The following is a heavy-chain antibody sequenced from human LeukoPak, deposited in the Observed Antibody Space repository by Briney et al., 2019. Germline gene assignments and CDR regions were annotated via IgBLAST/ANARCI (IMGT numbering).Heavy chain of an antibody. CDR1: GGAFSSSNYY. J-gene: IGHJ1*01. D-gene: IGHD1-26*01. V-gene: IGHV4-39*01. CDR2: IYYSGST. Sequence: SETLSLTCTVYGGAFSSSNYYWGWIRQPPGKGLQWIGTIYYSGSTYYNPSLKSRVTISVDTSKNQLSLKMRSVTAADTAVYYCARVGATWYFQHWGQGALVTVSS. CDR3: ARVGATWYFQH.